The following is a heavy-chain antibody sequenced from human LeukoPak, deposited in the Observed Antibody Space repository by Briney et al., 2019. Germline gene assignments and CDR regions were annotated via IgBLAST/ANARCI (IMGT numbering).Heavy chain of an antibody. CDR3: ARVGSWTFDY. V-gene: IGHV4-59*01. J-gene: IGHJ4*02. CDR1: GGSISPYY. D-gene: IGHD3/OR15-3a*01. Sequence: PSETLSLTCTAWGGSISPYYWRWIRQPPGKGLEWIGYIYYSGNTNYNPSLRSRVTISIDTSKNQFSLRLSSVTAADTAVYYWARVGSWTFDYWGQGTLVTVSS. CDR2: IYYSGNT.